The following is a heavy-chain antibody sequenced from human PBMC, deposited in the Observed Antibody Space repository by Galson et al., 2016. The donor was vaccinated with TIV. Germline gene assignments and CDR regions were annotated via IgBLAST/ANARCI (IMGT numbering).Heavy chain of an antibody. CDR3: ARDTASVYGRGCVLDS. V-gene: IGHV3-30-3*01. J-gene: IGHJ5*01. Sequence: SLRLSCAATGFNFDNYAIHWVRQAPGKGLEWVAVISHDENNKYYSDSVKGRFTTSRENYKSTTYLQMNLLKTEDTAVYYCARDTASVYGRGCVLDSWGQGILVTVSS. CDR2: ISHDENNK. CDR1: GFNFDNYA. D-gene: IGHD3-10*02.